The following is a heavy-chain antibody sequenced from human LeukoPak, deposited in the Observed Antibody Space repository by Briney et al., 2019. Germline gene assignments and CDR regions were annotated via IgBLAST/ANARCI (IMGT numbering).Heavy chain of an antibody. CDR3: GRGWFCSGGICKSSTDV. CDR1: GGSISNYY. D-gene: IGHD2-15*01. J-gene: IGHJ6*04. CDR2: ITIGGNN. Sequence: SETLSLTCTVSGGSISNYYWSWIRQPAGKGLEWIGRITIGGNNDYNPSLKSRVTMSADTSKNQFSLRLSSVTAADTALYYCGRGWFCSGGICKSSTDVWGKGTTVTVSS. V-gene: IGHV4-4*07.